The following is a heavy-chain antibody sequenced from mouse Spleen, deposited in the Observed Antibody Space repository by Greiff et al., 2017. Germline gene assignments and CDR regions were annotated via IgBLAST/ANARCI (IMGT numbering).Heavy chain of an antibody. CDR1: GYTFTSYW. Sequence: QVQLKQSGAELVKPGASVKLSCKASGYTFTSYWMHWVKQRPGQGLEWIGMIHPNSGSTNYNEKFKSKATLTVDKSSSTAYMQLSSLTSEDSAVYYCARQGVHDYEGWYYAMDYWGQGTSVTVSS. V-gene: IGHV1-64*01. J-gene: IGHJ4*01. D-gene: IGHD2-4*01. CDR3: ARQGVHDYEGWYYAMDY. CDR2: IHPNSGST.